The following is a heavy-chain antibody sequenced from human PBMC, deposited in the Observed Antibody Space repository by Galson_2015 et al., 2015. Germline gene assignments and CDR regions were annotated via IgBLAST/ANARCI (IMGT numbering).Heavy chain of an antibody. CDR1: GYTFTSYG. Sequence: SVKVSCKASGYTFTSYGISWVRQAPGQGLEWMGWISAYNGNTNYAQKLQGRVTMTTDTSTSTVYMELRSLRSDDTAVYYCTRDGGEYSGPTDYWGQGTLVTVSS. V-gene: IGHV1-18*01. D-gene: IGHD5-12*01. CDR2: ISAYNGNT. J-gene: IGHJ4*02. CDR3: TRDGGEYSGPTDY.